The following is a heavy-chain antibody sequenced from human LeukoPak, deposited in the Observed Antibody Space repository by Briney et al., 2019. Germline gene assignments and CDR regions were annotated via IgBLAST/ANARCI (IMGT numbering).Heavy chain of an antibody. V-gene: IGHV3-11*04. CDR2: ISSSGSNT. CDR1: GFIFSDYY. D-gene: IGHD2-15*01. CDR3: ARSGASCYLGCGFDY. J-gene: IGHJ4*02. Sequence: GGSLRLSCAASGFIFSDYYMNWIRQAPGKGLERVSYISSSGSNTYYADSVKGRFTISRDNAKNLLYLQMRSLSAEDTAVYYCARSGASCYLGCGFDYCGQGTLVTVSS.